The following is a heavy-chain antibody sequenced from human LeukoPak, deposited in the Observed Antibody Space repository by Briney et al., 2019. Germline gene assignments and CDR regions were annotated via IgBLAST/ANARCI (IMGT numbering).Heavy chain of an antibody. CDR3: ARRYYYNLGSFPFDF. Sequence: SETLSLTCAVSGGPFSGYYWSWIRQPPGKGLEWIGEIHNSGTTNYTPSLKSRVTISEDTSKNQLYLNLSSVTAADTAVYYCARRYYYNLGSFPFDFWGQGTLVTVSS. J-gene: IGHJ4*02. V-gene: IGHV4-34*01. CDR2: IHNSGTT. D-gene: IGHD3-10*01. CDR1: GGPFSGYY.